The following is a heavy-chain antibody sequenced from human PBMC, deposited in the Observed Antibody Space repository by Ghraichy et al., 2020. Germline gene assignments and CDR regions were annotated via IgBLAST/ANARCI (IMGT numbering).Heavy chain of an antibody. V-gene: IGHV1-46*03. Sequence: ASVKVSCKASGYTFTDYYIHWVRQAPGQGLEWMGITNPSGGGTNYAQRFQGRVSVTTDTSTSTVYMGLSSLGAEDTAVYYCARALSGYYFGDFDCWAQGTLVTVSS. J-gene: IGHJ4*02. CDR3: ARALSGYYFGDFDC. CDR2: TNPSGGGT. D-gene: IGHD3-22*01. CDR1: GYTFTDYY.